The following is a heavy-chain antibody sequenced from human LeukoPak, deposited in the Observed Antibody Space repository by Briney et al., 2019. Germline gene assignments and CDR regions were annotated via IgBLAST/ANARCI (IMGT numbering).Heavy chain of an antibody. CDR1: GYTFTNYD. Sequence: ASVKVSCKASGYTFTNYDIHWVRQATGQGLEWMGWMNPYSANTGYAQNFQGRITITRNTSISTAYMELSGLRSEDTAVYYCARTQQLVLRSPLDPWGQGTLVTVSS. D-gene: IGHD6-13*01. J-gene: IGHJ5*02. V-gene: IGHV1-8*03. CDR3: ARTQQLVLRSPLDP. CDR2: MNPYSANT.